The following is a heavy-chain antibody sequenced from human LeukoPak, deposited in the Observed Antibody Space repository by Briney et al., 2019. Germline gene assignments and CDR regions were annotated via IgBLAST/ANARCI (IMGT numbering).Heavy chain of an antibody. Sequence: GGSLRLSCAASGFTFSDYYMSWIRQAPGKGLEWVSYISSNGSTIYYADSVKGRFTNSRDNAKNSLYLQMNSLRAEDTAVYYCAGRIAVAGFFDYWGQGTLVTVSS. CDR2: ISSNGSTI. CDR1: GFTFSDYY. D-gene: IGHD6-19*01. CDR3: AGRIAVAGFFDY. V-gene: IGHV3-11*01. J-gene: IGHJ4*02.